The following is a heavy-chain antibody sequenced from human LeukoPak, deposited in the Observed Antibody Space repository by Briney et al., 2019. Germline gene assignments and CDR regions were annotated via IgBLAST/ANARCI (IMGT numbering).Heavy chain of an antibody. CDR2: IIPIFGTA. V-gene: IGHV1-69*01. D-gene: IGHD6-13*01. J-gene: IGHJ6*02. CDR1: GGTFSGYA. Sequence: AASVKVSCKASGGTFSGYAISWVRQAPGQGLEWMGGIIPIFGTANYAQKFQGRVTITADESTSTAYMELSSLRSEDTAVYYCARMPLDSGSGWFTYYYGMDVWGQGTTVTVSS. CDR3: ARMPLDSGSGWFTYYYGMDV.